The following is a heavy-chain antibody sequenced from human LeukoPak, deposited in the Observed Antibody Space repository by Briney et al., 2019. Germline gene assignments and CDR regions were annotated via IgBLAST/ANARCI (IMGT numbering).Heavy chain of an antibody. D-gene: IGHD3-22*01. CDR2: ISGSGGST. CDR1: GFTFSSYA. J-gene: IGHJ4*02. Sequence: GGSLRLSCAASGFTFSSYAMSWVRQAPGKGLEWVSAISGSGGSTYYADSVKGRFTISRDNSRNTLYLQMNSLRAEDTAVYYCLTYYYDSSGYYSSDYWGQGTLVTVSS. V-gene: IGHV3-23*01. CDR3: LTYYYDSSGYYSSDY.